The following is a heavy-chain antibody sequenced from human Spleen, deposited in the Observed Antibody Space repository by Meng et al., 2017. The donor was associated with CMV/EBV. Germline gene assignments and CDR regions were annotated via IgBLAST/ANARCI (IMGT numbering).Heavy chain of an antibody. J-gene: IGHJ4*02. CDR3: ARVYGSGSYLYFDY. CDR1: GYTFTSYG. Sequence: KASGYTFTSYGISWVRQAPGQGLEWMGLISAYNGNTNYAQKLQGRVTMTTDTSTSTAYMELRSLRSDDTAVYYCARVYGSGSYLYFDYWGQGTLVTVSS. V-gene: IGHV1-18*01. CDR2: ISAYNGNT. D-gene: IGHD3-10*01.